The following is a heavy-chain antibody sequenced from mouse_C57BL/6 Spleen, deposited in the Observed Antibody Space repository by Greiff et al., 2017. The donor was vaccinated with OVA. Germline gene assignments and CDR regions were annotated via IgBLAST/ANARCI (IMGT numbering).Heavy chain of an antibody. V-gene: IGHV2-6*01. Sequence: VHLVESGPGLVAPSQSLSITCTVSGFSLTSYGVDWVRQSPGKGLEWLGVIWGVGSTNYNSALKSRLSISKDNSKSQVFLKMNSLQTDDTAMYYCATLNWDVGFAYWGQGTLVTVSA. CDR1: GFSLTSYG. CDR2: IWGVGST. J-gene: IGHJ3*01. D-gene: IGHD4-1*01. CDR3: ATLNWDVGFAY.